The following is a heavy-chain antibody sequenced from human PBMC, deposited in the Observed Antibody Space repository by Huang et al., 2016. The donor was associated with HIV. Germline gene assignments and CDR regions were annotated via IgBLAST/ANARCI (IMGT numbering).Heavy chain of an antibody. CDR1: GFTFSSYG. J-gene: IGHJ4*02. Sequence: QVQLVESGGGVVQPGRSLRFSCAASGFTFSSYGMHWVRQAPGKGREWVAVISYDAKKKNYADSVKGRFSISRDNSKTTVYLQLNSLRLEDTAVYYCAKGGSAAAVLDFWGQGTLVTVSS. CDR2: ISYDAKKK. D-gene: IGHD6-13*01. V-gene: IGHV3-30*18. CDR3: AKGGSAAAVLDF.